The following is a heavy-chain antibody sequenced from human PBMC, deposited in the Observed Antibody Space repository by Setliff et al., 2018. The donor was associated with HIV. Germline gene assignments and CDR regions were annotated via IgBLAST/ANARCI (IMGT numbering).Heavy chain of an antibody. CDR1: GFTFSKSA. Sequence: ASVNVSCKASGFTFSKSAIHWVRQAPGQRLELMAWINAANGHAKYSQKFQGRVTITRDTSAAIAYMELSSLTSGDTALYFCARTDYDSGKSVLDSWGQGTLVTVSS. CDR3: ARTDYDSGKSVLDS. V-gene: IGHV1-3*01. CDR2: INAANGHA. D-gene: IGHD3-10*01. J-gene: IGHJ5*01.